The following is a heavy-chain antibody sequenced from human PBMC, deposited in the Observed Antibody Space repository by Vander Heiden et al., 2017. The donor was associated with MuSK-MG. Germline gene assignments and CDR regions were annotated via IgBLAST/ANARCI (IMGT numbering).Heavy chain of an antibody. CDR1: GGSFSGYY. CDR3: ARRTYYDYVWGSYRFLGYFDY. Sequence: QVQLQQWGAGLLKPSETLSLTCAVYGGSFSGYYWSWIRQPPGKGLEWIGEINHSGSTNYNPSLKSRVTISLDTSKNQFSLKLSSVTAADTAVYYCARRTYYDYVWGSYRFLGYFDYWGQGTLVTVSS. CDR2: INHSGST. J-gene: IGHJ4*02. V-gene: IGHV4-34*01. D-gene: IGHD3-16*02.